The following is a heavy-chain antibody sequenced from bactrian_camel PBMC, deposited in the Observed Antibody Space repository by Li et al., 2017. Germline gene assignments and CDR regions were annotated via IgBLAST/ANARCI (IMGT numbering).Heavy chain of an antibody. J-gene: IGHJ7*01. Sequence: HVQLVESGGDSVQAGGSLRLSCTISGFVYNKYCMGWFRQAPGKEREGVATIASGGVTTYADSVKGRFTISRDNAKNTLYLQMNSLKPEDTATYYCAKTVTGYYAMDFWGKGTQVTVS. CDR1: GFVYNKYC. D-gene: IGHD2*01. CDR2: IASGGVT. V-gene: IGHV3S53*01.